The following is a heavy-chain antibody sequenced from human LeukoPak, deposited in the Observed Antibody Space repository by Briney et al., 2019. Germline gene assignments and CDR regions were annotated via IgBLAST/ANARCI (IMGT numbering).Heavy chain of an antibody. CDR3: ARGLKRGYRDTGEYYFDY. CDR1: GGSFSGYY. J-gene: IGHJ4*02. V-gene: IGHV4-34*01. Sequence: SETLSLTCAVYGGSFSGYYWSWIRQPPGKGLEWIGEINHSGSTNYNPSLKSRVTISVDTSKNQFSLKLSSVTAADTAVYYCARGLKRGYRDTGEYYFDYWGRGTLVTVSS. CDR2: INHSGST. D-gene: IGHD4-17*01.